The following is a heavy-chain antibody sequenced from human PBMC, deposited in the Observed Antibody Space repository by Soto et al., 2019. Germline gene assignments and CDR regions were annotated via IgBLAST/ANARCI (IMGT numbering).Heavy chain of an antibody. V-gene: IGHV4-34*01. D-gene: IGHD3-3*01. J-gene: IGHJ5*01. CDR1: GGSVSDNS. CDR2: INHRAQS. CDR3: AKISRITIFGGGWFDP. Sequence: SETLSLTCAVSGGSVSDNSWIWIRQPPGKGLEWIGEINHRAQSNYKPSLRSRTIISVGRSNNQVSLNLTSVTAADTAVYYCAKISRITIFGGGWFDPWGRGTLGTVSS.